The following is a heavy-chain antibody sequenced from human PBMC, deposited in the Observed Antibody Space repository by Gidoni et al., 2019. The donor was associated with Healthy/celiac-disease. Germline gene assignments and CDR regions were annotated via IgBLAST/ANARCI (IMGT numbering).Heavy chain of an antibody. CDR2: ISSSSRYI. V-gene: IGHV3-21*01. J-gene: IGHJ3*02. Sequence: VQLVESGGGLVKPGGSLRLSCAASGFTFSRYSMNWVRQAPGKGLEWDSSISSSSRYIYYADSVKGRFTISRDNAKNSLYLQMNSLRAEDTAVYYCARELRFLDQGGAFDIWGQGTMVTVSS. D-gene: IGHD3-3*01. CDR3: ARELRFLDQGGAFDI. CDR1: GFTFSRYS.